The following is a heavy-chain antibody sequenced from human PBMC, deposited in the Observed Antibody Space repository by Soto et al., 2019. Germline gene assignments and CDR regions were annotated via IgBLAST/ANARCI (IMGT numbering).Heavy chain of an antibody. Sequence: GGSLRLSCAASGFTFSSYSMNWVRQAPGKGLEWVSYISSSSSTIYYADSVKGRFTISRDNAKNSLYLQMNSLRDEDTAVYYCARGLVAATTNYFDYWGQGSLVTVSS. CDR2: ISSSSSTI. D-gene: IGHD2-15*01. CDR1: GFTFSSYS. J-gene: IGHJ4*02. V-gene: IGHV3-48*02. CDR3: ARGLVAATTNYFDY.